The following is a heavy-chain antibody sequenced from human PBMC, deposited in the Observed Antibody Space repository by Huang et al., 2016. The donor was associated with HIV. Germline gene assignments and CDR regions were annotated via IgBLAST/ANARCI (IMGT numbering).Heavy chain of an antibody. CDR1: GGSIKSTNFY. CDR2: IYNRGDT. D-gene: IGHD3-22*01. CDR3: VRQTFYYDSGGYPPDY. J-gene: IGHJ4*02. Sequence: HLQESGPGLVKPSETLSLTCSVSGGSIKSTNFYWGWIRQPPGKGLEGIVSIYNRGDTSYNRSLKSRVTSSVDTSKKQFALKLNFVTAADTAIYYCVRQTFYYDSGGYPPDYWGQGTLVIVSS. V-gene: IGHV4-39*01.